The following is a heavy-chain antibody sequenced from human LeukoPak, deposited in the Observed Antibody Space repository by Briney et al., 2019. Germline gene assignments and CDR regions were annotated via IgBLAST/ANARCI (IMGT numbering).Heavy chain of an antibody. CDR2: IKSDGKT. V-gene: IGHV3-74*01. Sequence: PRRSLRVSSEPPGFTLSRYWMHWVCQAPRRRRGWVSRIKSDGKTNYADSVKGRFTISRDNAKNTVSLQMDSLRAEDTGVYYCARAPYEVGGYYPEYFRHWGQGTLVTVSS. D-gene: IGHD3-22*01. CDR3: ARAPYEVGGYYPEYFRH. J-gene: IGHJ1*01. CDR1: GFTLSRYW.